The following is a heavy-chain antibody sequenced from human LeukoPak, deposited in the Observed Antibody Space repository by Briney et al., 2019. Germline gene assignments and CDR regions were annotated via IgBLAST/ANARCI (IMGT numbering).Heavy chain of an antibody. V-gene: IGHV4-39*01. CDR2: SYYSGSI. J-gene: IGHJ3*02. Sequence: SETLSLTCVVSGGSIRTSSYYWAWLRPPTGQGLEWIVSSYYSGSIYYNSSLKSRIAVSADTSKNQLSLKLSSVTAADTAVYYCARQVDSGWYGGLDIWGQGTMVTVSS. D-gene: IGHD6-19*01. CDR3: ARQVDSGWYGGLDI. CDR1: GGSIRTSSYY.